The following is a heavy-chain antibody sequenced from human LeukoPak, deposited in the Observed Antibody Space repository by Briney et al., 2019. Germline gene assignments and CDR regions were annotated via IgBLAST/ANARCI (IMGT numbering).Heavy chain of an antibody. V-gene: IGHV1-8*01. J-gene: IGHJ6*02. CDR2: MNPNSGNT. CDR1: GYTFTSYD. CDR3: ARSLYYYDSSGYYSGDYYYYGMDV. Sequence: ASVKVSCKASGYTFTSYDINWVRQATGQALEWMGWMNPNSGNTGYAQKFQGRVTMTRNTSISTAYMELSSLRSEDTAVYYCARSLYYYDSSGYYSGDYYYYGMDVWGQGTTVTVSS. D-gene: IGHD3-22*01.